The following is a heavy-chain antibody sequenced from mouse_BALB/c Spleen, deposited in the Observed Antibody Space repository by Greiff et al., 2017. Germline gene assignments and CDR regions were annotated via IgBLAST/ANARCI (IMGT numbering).Heavy chain of an antibody. Sequence: EVQVVESGPSLVKPSQTLSLTCSVTGDSITSGYWNWIRKFPGNKLEYMGYISYSGSTYYNPSLKSRISITRDTSKNQYYLQLNSVTTEDTATYYCARSLLRLRYFDVWGAGTTVTVSS. CDR1: GDSITSGY. J-gene: IGHJ1*01. CDR2: ISYSGST. V-gene: IGHV3-8*02. D-gene: IGHD1-2*01. CDR3: ARSLLRLRYFDV.